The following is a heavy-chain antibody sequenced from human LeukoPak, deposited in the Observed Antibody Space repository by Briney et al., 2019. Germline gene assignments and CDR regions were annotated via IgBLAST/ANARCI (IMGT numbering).Heavy chain of an antibody. Sequence: GRSLRLSCAASGFTFDDYAMHWVRQVPGRGLEWVPSISWNSGRIDYADSVKGRFSISRDNAKNSLYLQMNSLRAEDTALYYCARDFGYSTSSTNYFDFWGQGTLVTVSS. CDR3: ARDFGYSTSSTNYFDF. CDR1: GFTFDDYA. V-gene: IGHV3-9*01. CDR2: ISWNSGRI. D-gene: IGHD6-6*01. J-gene: IGHJ4*02.